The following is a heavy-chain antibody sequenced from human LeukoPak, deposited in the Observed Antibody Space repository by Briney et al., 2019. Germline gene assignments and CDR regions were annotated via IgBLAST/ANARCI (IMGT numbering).Heavy chain of an antibody. D-gene: IGHD1-26*01. CDR1: GGSISSYY. CDR3: ARGESGNFEPFDC. V-gene: IGHV4-59*01. J-gene: IGHJ4*02. CDR2: ISSSGTT. Sequence: SETLSLTCNVSGGSISSYYWSWIRQPPGKGLEWIGYISSSGTTYYNSFLKSRVTISEDTSKNQFSLKLTSVTAADTAVYYCARGESGNFEPFDCWGQGTLVTVSS.